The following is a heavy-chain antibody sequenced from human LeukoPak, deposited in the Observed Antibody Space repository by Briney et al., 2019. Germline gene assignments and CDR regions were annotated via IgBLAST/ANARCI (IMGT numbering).Heavy chain of an antibody. D-gene: IGHD2-21*02. CDR3: ARDLRAYCGGDCAFFGS. J-gene: IGHJ4*02. Sequence: PSETLSLTCTVSGGSISSSSYYWGWIRQPPGKGLEWIGSIYYSGSTYYNPSLKSRVTISVDTSKNQFSLKLSSVTAADTAVYYCARDLRAYCGGDCAFFGSWGQGTLVTVSS. CDR1: GGSISSSSYY. V-gene: IGHV4-39*07. CDR2: IYYSGST.